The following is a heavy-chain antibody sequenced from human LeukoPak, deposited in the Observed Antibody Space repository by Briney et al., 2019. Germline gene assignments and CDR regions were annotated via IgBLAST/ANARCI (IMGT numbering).Heavy chain of an antibody. J-gene: IGHJ4*02. D-gene: IGHD6-13*01. CDR1: GFTLSSFG. V-gene: IGHV3-48*03. CDR3: ARAFQQPSGRGTFWYFDY. Sequence: WGFLRISRAGPGFTLSSFGMKLGRPAPREGLAWGSYISSSGSTIYYADSVKGRFTISRDNAKNSLYLQMNSLRAEDTAVYYCARAFQQPSGRGTFWYFDYWGQGTLVTVSS. CDR2: ISSSGSTI.